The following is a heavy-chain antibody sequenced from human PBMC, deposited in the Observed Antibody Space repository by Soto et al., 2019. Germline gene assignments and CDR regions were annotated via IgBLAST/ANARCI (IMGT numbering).Heavy chain of an antibody. J-gene: IGHJ4*02. CDR2: MSYDGTNE. D-gene: IGHD6-19*01. CDR3: ARKWGTYSSASLDY. Sequence: LRLSCAASGFSFTHYTINWVRQAPGKGLEWVAVMSYDGTNEYYADSVKGRFTISRDNSKSTVYLQMNSLTPEDTALYYCARKWGTYSSASLDYWGLGTLVTVSS. V-gene: IGHV3-30*04. CDR1: GFSFTHYT.